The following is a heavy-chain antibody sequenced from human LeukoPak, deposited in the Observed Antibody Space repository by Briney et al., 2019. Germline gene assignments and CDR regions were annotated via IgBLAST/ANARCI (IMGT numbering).Heavy chain of an antibody. D-gene: IGHD3-10*01. CDR3: AKQTTGYYGSGVGF. CDR2: IRDSGDIA. Sequence: GGSLRLSCVASGFTFSSYAMSWVRQAPGKGLEWVSSIRDSGDIAHYADSVRGRFTISRDNSKNTPYLQMSSLRPEDTAVYFCAKQTTGYYGSGVGFWGQGALVTVSS. CDR1: GFTFSSYA. J-gene: IGHJ4*02. V-gene: IGHV3-23*01.